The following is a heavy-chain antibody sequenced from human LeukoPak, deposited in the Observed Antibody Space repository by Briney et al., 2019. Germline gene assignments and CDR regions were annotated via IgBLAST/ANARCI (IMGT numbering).Heavy chain of an antibody. J-gene: IGHJ5*02. CDR2: IRSKAYGGTT. CDR3: TRDALGRIAAAGNWLDP. D-gene: IGHD6-13*01. Sequence: GGSLRLSCTASGFTFGDYAMSWVRQAPGKGLEWVGFIRSKAYGGTTEYAASVKGRFTISRDDSKSIAYLQMNSLKTEDTAVYYCTRDALGRIAAAGNWLDPWGQGTLVTVSS. CDR1: GFTFGDYA. V-gene: IGHV3-49*04.